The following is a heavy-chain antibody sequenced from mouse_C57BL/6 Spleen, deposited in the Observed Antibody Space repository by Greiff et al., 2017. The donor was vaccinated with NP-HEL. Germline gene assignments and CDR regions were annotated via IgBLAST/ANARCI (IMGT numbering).Heavy chain of an antibody. Sequence: QVQLQQPGAELVMPGASVKLSCKASGYTFTSYWMHWVKQRPGQGLEWIGEIDPSDSSTNYNQKFKGKSTMPVNKSSSTASMQLSRLTSEDSAVYYCARGGYYGSSYGGYWGQGTTLTVSS. CDR3: ARGGYYGSSYGGY. V-gene: IGHV1-69*01. J-gene: IGHJ2*01. D-gene: IGHD1-1*01. CDR2: IDPSDSST. CDR1: GYTFTSYW.